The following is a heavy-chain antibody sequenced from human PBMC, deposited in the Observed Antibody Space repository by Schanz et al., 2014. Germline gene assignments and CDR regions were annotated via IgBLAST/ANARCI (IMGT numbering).Heavy chain of an antibody. D-gene: IGHD2-2*01. CDR2: ISGSGAGT. CDR3: AKRCSSTSCSHGAFDI. CDR1: GFTMITYA. J-gene: IGHJ3*02. V-gene: IGHV3-23*04. Sequence: VQLVESGGGVVQPGRSLRLSCAASGFTMITYAMHWVRQPPGKGLEWVSAISGSGAGTYYADSVKGRFTFSRDNSKKTLYLQMNSLRDEDTAMYYCAKRCSSTSCSHGAFDIWGQGTMVTVSS.